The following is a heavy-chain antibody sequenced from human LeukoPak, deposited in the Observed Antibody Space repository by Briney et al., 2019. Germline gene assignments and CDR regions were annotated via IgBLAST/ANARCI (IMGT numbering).Heavy chain of an antibody. J-gene: IGHJ4*02. CDR2: ISYDGSNK. D-gene: IGHD3-22*01. Sequence: PGGSLRLSCAASGFTFSSYGMHWVRQAPGKGLEWVAVISYDGSNKYYADSVKGRFTISRDNSKNTLYLQMNSLRAEDTAVYYCAKDSQPDYYDSSGYYPTPYFDYWGQGTLVTVSS. V-gene: IGHV3-30*18. CDR1: GFTFSSYG. CDR3: AKDSQPDYYDSSGYYPTPYFDY.